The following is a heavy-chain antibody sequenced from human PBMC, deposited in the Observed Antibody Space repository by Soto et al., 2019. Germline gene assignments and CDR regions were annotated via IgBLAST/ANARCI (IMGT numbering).Heavy chain of an antibody. J-gene: IGHJ6*02. CDR3: VGDFNCTGRGIDVFDF. CDR2: VSAYNGNT. D-gene: IGHD2-8*02. V-gene: IGHV1-18*01. CDR1: GFTFTNYA. Sequence: GASVKVSCKASGFTFTNYAIHWVRQAPGQRLEWMGWVSAYNGNTNYAQKFQGRVTMTTDTSTSTAYMELRSLRSDDTAVYYCVGDFNCTGRGIDVFDFRGQGKTVTVSS.